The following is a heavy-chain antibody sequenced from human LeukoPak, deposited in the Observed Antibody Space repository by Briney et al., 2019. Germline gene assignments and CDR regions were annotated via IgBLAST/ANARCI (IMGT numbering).Heavy chain of an antibody. CDR2: LSGSGGGT. J-gene: IGHJ4*02. D-gene: IGHD3-10*01. V-gene: IGHV3-23*01. CDR1: GITLSNYG. CDR3: AKRGVVIRVFLVGFHKEAYYFDS. Sequence: PGGSLRLSCAVSGITLSNYGMSWVRQAPGKGLEWVAGLSGSGGGTNYADSVQGRFTISRDNPKNTLYFQMNSLRAEDTAVYFCAKRGVVIRVFLVGFHKEAYYFDSWGQGALVTVSS.